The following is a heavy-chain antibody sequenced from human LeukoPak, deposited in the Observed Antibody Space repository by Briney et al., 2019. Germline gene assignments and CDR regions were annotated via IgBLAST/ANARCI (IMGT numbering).Heavy chain of an antibody. V-gene: IGHV3-48*01. J-gene: IGHJ3*02. Sequence: GGSLRLSCASPGFTFSTYSMNWVRQAPGKGLEWASNISSSSGTIYYADSVKGRFTISRDNAKSSLYLQMNSLRAEDTAVYYCARDLYSSGYFRASAFDIWGQGTMVTVSS. CDR3: ARDLYSSGYFRASAFDI. D-gene: IGHD3-22*01. CDR2: ISSSSGTI. CDR1: GFTFSTYS.